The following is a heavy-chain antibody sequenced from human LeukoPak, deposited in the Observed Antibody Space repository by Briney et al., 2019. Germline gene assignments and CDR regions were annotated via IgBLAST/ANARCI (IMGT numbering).Heavy chain of an antibody. CDR3: ARVCEGCSGPGP. Sequence: GASVKVSCKASGYTFTGYYMYWVRQAPGQGLEWMGWINPNSGGTNYAQKFQDRVTMTRDTSISTAYMELSRLRSGDTAVYYCARVCEGCSGPGPWGQGTLVTVSS. D-gene: IGHD6-19*01. J-gene: IGHJ5*02. CDR2: INPNSGGT. CDR1: GYTFTGYY. V-gene: IGHV1-2*02.